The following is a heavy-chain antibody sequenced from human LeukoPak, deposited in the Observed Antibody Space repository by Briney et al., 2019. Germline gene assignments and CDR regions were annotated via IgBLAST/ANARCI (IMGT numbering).Heavy chain of an antibody. Sequence: SETLSLTCTVSGGSISSSSYYWGWIRQPPGKGLEWIGSIYYSGSTYYNPSLKSRVTISVDTSKNQFSLKLSSVTAADTAVYYCARDGGLQSTLDYWGQGTLVTVSS. CDR1: GGSISSSSYY. CDR2: IYYSGST. V-gene: IGHV4-39*07. D-gene: IGHD2-15*01. CDR3: ARDGGLQSTLDY. J-gene: IGHJ4*02.